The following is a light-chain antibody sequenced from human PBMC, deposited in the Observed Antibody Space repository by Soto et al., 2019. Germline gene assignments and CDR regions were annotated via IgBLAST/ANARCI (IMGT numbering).Light chain of an antibody. CDR3: SSYTSSSTHVV. V-gene: IGLV2-14*01. Sequence: QSALTQPASVSGSPGQSITISCTGTSSDVGGYNYVSWYQQHPGKAPKLMIYDVNNRPSGVSNRFSGSKSGNTASLTISGLQDEDEADYYCSSYTSSSTHVVFGGGTKVTVL. CDR2: DVN. J-gene: IGLJ2*01. CDR1: SSDVGGYNY.